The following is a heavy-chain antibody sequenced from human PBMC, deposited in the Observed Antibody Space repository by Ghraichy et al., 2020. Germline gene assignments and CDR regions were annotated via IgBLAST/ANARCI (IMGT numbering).Heavy chain of an antibody. Sequence: SETLSLTCTVSGGSVSSGSYYWSWIRQPPGKGLEWIGYIYYSGSTNYNPSLKSRVTISVDTSKNQFSLKLSSVTAADTAVYYCARDLRAYDSSGYYYKNYYYYMDVWGKGTTVTVSS. J-gene: IGHJ6*03. CDR3: ARDLRAYDSSGYYYKNYYYYMDV. CDR1: GGSVSSGSYY. V-gene: IGHV4-61*01. CDR2: IYYSGST. D-gene: IGHD3-22*01.